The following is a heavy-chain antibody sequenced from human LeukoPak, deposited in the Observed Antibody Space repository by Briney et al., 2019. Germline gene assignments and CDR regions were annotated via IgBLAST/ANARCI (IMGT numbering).Heavy chain of an antibody. Sequence: PSETLSLTCTVPGYSISNGYYWGWIRQPPGKGLEWIGSINHSGNTYYNPSLKSRLTISVDTSKNQFSLKLSSVTAADTAVYYCARGYYDILTGKGYFDYWGQGTLVTVSS. CDR3: ARGYYDILTGKGYFDY. D-gene: IGHD3-9*01. J-gene: IGHJ4*02. V-gene: IGHV4-38-2*02. CDR2: INHSGNT. CDR1: GYSISNGYY.